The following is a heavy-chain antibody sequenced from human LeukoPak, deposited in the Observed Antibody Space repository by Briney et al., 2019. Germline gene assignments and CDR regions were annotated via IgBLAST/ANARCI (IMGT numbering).Heavy chain of an antibody. CDR2: IRSKAYGGTT. CDR3: TREPPSDDFWSGYYYDY. D-gene: IGHD3-3*01. V-gene: IGHV3-49*04. Sequence: GGSLRLSCTASGFTFGDYAMSWVRQAPGKGLEWVGFIRSKAYGGTTEYAASVKGGFTISRDDSKSIAYLQMNSLKTEDTAVYYCTREPPSDDFWSGYYYDYWGQGTLVTVSS. CDR1: GFTFGDYA. J-gene: IGHJ4*02.